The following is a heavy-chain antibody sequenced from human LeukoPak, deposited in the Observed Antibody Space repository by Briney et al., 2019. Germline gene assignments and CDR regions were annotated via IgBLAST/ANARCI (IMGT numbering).Heavy chain of an antibody. CDR3: ARHGIIRRGNDAFDI. Sequence: SETLSLTCTVSGGSISSYYWSWIRQPPGKGLEWIGYIYYSGSTNYNPSLKSRVTISVDTSKNQFSLKLSSVTAADTAVYYCARHGIIRRGNDAFDIWGRGTMVTVSS. CDR1: GGSISSYY. J-gene: IGHJ3*02. CDR2: IYYSGST. D-gene: IGHD3-16*01. V-gene: IGHV4-59*08.